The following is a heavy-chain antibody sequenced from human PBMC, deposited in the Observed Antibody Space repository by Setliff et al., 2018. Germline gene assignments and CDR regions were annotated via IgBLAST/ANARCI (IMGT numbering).Heavy chain of an antibody. J-gene: IGHJ3*01. CDR3: ARDWFCSGGDCSDVFDF. Sequence: GASVPVPCQASRYTFTTHGIRWVRQAPGQGLEWMGWISTDDGDTNFAQKFQGRVTLTTDTSTGTAYMELRSLTFDDTAVYYCARDWFCSGGDCSDVFDFWGQGTMVTVSS. V-gene: IGHV1-18*01. CDR1: RYTFTTHG. CDR2: ISTDDGDT. D-gene: IGHD2-15*01.